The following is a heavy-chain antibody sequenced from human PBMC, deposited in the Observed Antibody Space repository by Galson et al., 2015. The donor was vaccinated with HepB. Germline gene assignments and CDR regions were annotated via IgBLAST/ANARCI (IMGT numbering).Heavy chain of an antibody. V-gene: IGHV3-23*01. CDR2: ISGSGGST. CDR1: GFTFSSYA. Sequence: SLRLSCAASGFTFSSYAMSWVRQAPGKGLEWVSAISGSGGSTYYADSVKGRFTISRDNSKNTLYLQMNSLRAEDTAVYYCAKDQALVPGFLSWRTNDAFDIWGQGTMVTVSS. D-gene: IGHD6-13*01. J-gene: IGHJ3*02. CDR3: AKDQALVPGFLSWRTNDAFDI.